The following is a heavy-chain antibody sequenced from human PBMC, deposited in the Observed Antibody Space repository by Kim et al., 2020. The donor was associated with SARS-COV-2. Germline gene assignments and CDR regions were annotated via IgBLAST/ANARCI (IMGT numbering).Heavy chain of an antibody. CDR1: GFSMTNYA. D-gene: IGHD3-10*01. CDR3: AKDIVFYGSGGYVEGYYFAIDV. CDR2: VVGSDDNT. Sequence: GGSLRLSCGASGFSMTNYAMSWVRQAPGRGLEWVSGVVGSDDNTLYADPVKGRFTISRDISNNTLFLQMHSLRADDTAVYYCAKDIVFYGSGGYVEGYYFAIDVWSQGTTVTVSS. V-gene: IGHV3-23*01. J-gene: IGHJ6*02.